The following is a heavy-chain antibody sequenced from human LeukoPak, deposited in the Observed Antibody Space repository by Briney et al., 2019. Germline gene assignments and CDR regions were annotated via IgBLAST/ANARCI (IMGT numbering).Heavy chain of an antibody. CDR2: IIPIFGTA. D-gene: IGHD1-1*01. J-gene: IGHJ6*02. CDR1: GGTFSNYA. Sequence: ASVKVSCKASGGTFSNYAFSWVRQAPGQGLEWMGGIIPIFGTANYAQKFQGRVTITADESTSTAYMELSSLRSEDTAVYYCARVQLERLHYYYYGMDVWGQGTTVTVSS. CDR3: ARVQLERLHYYYYGMDV. V-gene: IGHV1-69*13.